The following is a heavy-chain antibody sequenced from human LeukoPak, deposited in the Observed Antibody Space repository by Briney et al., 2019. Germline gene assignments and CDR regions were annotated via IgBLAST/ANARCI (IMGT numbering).Heavy chain of an antibody. V-gene: IGHV3-7*01. CDR1: GFIFSSYW. J-gene: IGHJ4*02. CDR2: IKQEGREK. CDR3: ARGGYSSSRYYFDY. D-gene: IGHD6-13*01. Sequence: PGGSLRLSCAASGFIFSSYWMSWVRQAPGKGLEWVANIKQEGREKYYVDSVKGRFTISRDNAKNSLYLQMNSLRAEDTAVYYCARGGYSSSRYYFDYWGQGTLVTVSS.